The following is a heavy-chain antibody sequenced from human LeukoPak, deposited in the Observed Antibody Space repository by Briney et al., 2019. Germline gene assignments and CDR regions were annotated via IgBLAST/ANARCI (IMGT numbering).Heavy chain of an antibody. CDR1: GGTFSSYA. J-gene: IGHJ1*01. D-gene: IGHD3-22*01. Sequence: RASVKVSCKASGGTFSSYAISWVRQAPGQGLEWMGWINTNTGNPTYAQGFTGRFVFSLDTSVSTAYLQISSLKAEDTAVYYCARGDYYDSTEYFQHWGQGTLVTVSS. CDR3: ARGDYYDSTEYFQH. V-gene: IGHV7-4-1*02. CDR2: INTNTGNP.